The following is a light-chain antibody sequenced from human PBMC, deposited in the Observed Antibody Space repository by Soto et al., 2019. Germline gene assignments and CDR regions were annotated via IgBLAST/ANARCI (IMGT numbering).Light chain of an antibody. CDR1: QSVLYSSNNKNY. CDR2: WAS. Sequence: DIVMTQSPDSLAVSLSERATINCKSSQSVLYSSNNKNYLAWYQQRPGQPPKLLIYWASTRESGVPDRFSGSGSGTDFTHTITSLQAEDVAVYYCQQYESTPPTFGQGTKLEIK. CDR3: QQYESTPPT. J-gene: IGKJ2*01. V-gene: IGKV4-1*01.